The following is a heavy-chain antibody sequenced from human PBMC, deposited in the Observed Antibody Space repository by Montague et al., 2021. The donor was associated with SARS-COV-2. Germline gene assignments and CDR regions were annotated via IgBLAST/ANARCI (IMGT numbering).Heavy chain of an antibody. J-gene: IGHJ6*02. Sequence: ETLSLTCTVSGGSISSSSYYWGWIRQPPGKGLEWIGSIYYSGSTYYNPSLKSRVTISVDTSKNQFSLKLSSVAAADTAVYYCARVGRQQLVRLSGMDVWGQGTTVTVSS. CDR1: GGSISSSSYY. D-gene: IGHD6-13*01. CDR3: ARVGRQQLVRLSGMDV. CDR2: IYYSGST. V-gene: IGHV4-39*07.